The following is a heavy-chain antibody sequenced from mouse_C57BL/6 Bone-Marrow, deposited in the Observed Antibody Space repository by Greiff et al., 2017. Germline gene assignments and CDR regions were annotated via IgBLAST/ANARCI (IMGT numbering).Heavy chain of an antibody. J-gene: IGHJ4*01. D-gene: IGHD2-2*01. CDR3: ARGGGYDNYAMDY. CDR1: DSEVFPIAY. Sequence: QVQLKQSGSELRSPGSSVKLSCKDFDSEVFPIAYMSWVRQKPGHGFEWIGGILPSIGRTIYGEKFEDKATLDADTLSNTAYLELNSLTSEDSAIYYCARGGGYDNYAMDYRGQGTSVTVSS. V-gene: IGHV15-2*01. CDR2: ILPSIGRT.